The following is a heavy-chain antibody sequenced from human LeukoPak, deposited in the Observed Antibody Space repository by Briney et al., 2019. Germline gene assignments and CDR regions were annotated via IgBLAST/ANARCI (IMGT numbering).Heavy chain of an antibody. Sequence: SETLSLTCAVYGGSFRGYYWSWIRQPPGKGLEWIGEINHSGITNYNPSLKSRVTISVDTSKNHFSLKLSSVTAADTAVYYCGASYYDSSGYYNNLDYWGQGTLVTVSS. D-gene: IGHD3-22*01. CDR3: GASYYDSSGYYNNLDY. CDR2: INHSGIT. J-gene: IGHJ4*02. CDR1: GGSFRGYY. V-gene: IGHV4-34*01.